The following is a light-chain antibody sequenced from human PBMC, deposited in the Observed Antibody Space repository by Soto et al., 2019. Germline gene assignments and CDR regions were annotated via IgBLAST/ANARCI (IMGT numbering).Light chain of an antibody. V-gene: IGKV3-20*01. CDR3: QQYGSSPDT. CDR2: AAS. CDR1: QGVSSSY. Sequence: EIVLTQSPCTLSLSPGERATLSCRASQGVSSSYLAWYQQKPGQAPRLLIYAASIMATGIPGRFSGSGSGTDFTLTISRLEPEDVAVYYCQQYGSSPDTFGQGTKLEIK. J-gene: IGKJ2*01.